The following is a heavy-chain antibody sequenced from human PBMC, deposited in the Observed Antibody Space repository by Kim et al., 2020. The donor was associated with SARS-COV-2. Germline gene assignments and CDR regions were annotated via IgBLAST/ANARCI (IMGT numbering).Heavy chain of an antibody. CDR3: AKVAVVVVAPLDS. CDR1: GFTFGHYA. CDR2: ITGTGTST. Sequence: GGSLRLSCTASGFTFGHYAMTWVRQAPGKRLEWVASITGTGTSTFYTDSVKGRFTISRDNSKNTLFLQMNDLRDEDTAMYYCAKVAVVVVAPLDSWGQGT. D-gene: IGHD2-21*01. V-gene: IGHV3-23*01. J-gene: IGHJ4*02.